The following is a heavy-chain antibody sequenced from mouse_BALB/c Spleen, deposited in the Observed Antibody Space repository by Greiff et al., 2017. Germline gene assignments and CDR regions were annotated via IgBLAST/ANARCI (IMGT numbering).Heavy chain of an antibody. V-gene: IGHV5-4*02. Sequence: EVQRVESGGGLVKPGGSLKLSCAASGFTFSDYYMYWVRQTPEKRLEWVATISDGGSYTYYPDSVKGRFTISRDNAKNNLYLQMSSLKSEDTAMYYCARGQLGLHTWFAYWGQGTLVTVSA. D-gene: IGHD3-2*01. J-gene: IGHJ3*01. CDR1: GFTFSDYY. CDR3: ARGQLGLHTWFAY. CDR2: ISDGGSYT.